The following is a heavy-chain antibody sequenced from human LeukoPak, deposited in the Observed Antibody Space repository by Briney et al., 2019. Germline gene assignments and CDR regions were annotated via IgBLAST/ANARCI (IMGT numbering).Heavy chain of an antibody. Sequence: GGSLRLSCAASGFTFSSYAMHWVRQAPGKGLEWVAVISYDGSNKYYADSVKGRFTISRDNSKNTLYLQMNSLRAEDTAVYYCARGSSSWYPPPGGYWGQGTLVTVSS. J-gene: IGHJ4*02. V-gene: IGHV3-30*04. CDR3: ARGSSSWYPPPGGY. D-gene: IGHD6-13*01. CDR2: ISYDGSNK. CDR1: GFTFSSYA.